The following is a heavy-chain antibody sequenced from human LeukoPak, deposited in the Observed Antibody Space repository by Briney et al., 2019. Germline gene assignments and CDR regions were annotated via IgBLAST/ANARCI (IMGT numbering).Heavy chain of an antibody. Sequence: SQTLSLTCTVSGVSITSSSYSWGWIRQPPWKGLEWIGSIYYSGSTYYNPSLKSRVTISVDTSKNQFSLKLSSVTAADTAVYYCAGHHPRNTVDFWGQGTLVTVSS. CDR1: GVSITSSSYS. CDR2: IYYSGST. J-gene: IGHJ4*02. D-gene: IGHD2/OR15-2a*01. CDR3: AGHHPRNTVDF. V-gene: IGHV4-39*01.